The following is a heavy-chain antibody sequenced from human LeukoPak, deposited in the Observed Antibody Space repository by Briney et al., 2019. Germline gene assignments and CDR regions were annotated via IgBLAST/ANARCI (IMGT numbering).Heavy chain of an antibody. CDR3: ARQGPYCGGDCSNYFDF. Sequence: SETLSLTCAVYGGSFSGYYWSWIRQPPGKGLEWIGEINHSGSTNYNPSLKSRVTISVDTSTNQFSLKLSSVTAADTAVFYCARQGPYCGGDCSNYFDFWGQGILVTVSS. V-gene: IGHV4-34*01. J-gene: IGHJ4*02. CDR2: INHSGST. CDR1: GGSFSGYY. D-gene: IGHD2-21*01.